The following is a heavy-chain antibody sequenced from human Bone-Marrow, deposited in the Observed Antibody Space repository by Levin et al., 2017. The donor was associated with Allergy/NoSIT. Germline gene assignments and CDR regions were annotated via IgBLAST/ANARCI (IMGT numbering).Heavy chain of an antibody. V-gene: IGHV4-30-4*01. Sequence: SETLSLTCNVFAGSINTDDYYWAWIRQSPGKGLEWIGYISSSGSTYFKPSLRSRLTMSVDPSNSHFSLSLTSVTAADTAVYYCATLQESSGYYGIDYWGQGTLVTVSS. CDR1: AGSINTDDYY. CDR2: ISSSGST. D-gene: IGHD3-22*01. CDR3: ATLQESSGYYGIDY. J-gene: IGHJ4*02.